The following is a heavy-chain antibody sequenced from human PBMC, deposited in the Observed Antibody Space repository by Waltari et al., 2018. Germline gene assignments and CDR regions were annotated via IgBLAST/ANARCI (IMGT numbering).Heavy chain of an antibody. CDR3: ARDYYPAFDI. CDR1: GFTFSSYR. V-gene: IGHV3-21*01. Sequence: EVQLVESGGGLVKPGGSLRISCAASGFTFSSYRMNWVRQAPGKVWEWVESISISSSYIYYAYSGNGRFTISRDNAKNSLYLKMNSLRAEDTAVYYCARDYYPAFDIWGQGTMVTVSS. CDR2: ISISSSYI. J-gene: IGHJ3*02. D-gene: IGHD3-22*01.